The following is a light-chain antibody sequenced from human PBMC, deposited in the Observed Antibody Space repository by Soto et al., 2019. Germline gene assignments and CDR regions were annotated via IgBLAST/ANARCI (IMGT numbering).Light chain of an antibody. Sequence: ELVLTQSPAPLSVSPGARATLSCRASQSFSSNLAWYQQKPGQAPRLLIYGASTRATGIPVRFSGSGFGTEFTLTISSLQSEDFAVYYCQQYKNWPLFGQGTRLEIK. J-gene: IGKJ5*01. CDR1: QSFSSN. CDR3: QQYKNWPL. V-gene: IGKV3-15*01. CDR2: GAS.